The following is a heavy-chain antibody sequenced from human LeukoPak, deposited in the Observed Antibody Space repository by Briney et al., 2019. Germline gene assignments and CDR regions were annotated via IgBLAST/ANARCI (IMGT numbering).Heavy chain of an antibody. D-gene: IGHD3-22*01. V-gene: IGHV3-23*01. CDR3: AKDRPNYYDSSGHYYRRNGDY. J-gene: IGHJ4*02. CDR2: ITSSGTGT. CDR1: GFTFSSYG. Sequence: PGRSLRLSCAASGFTFSSYGMHWVRQAPGKGLEWVSSITSSGTGTFYADSVKGRLTISRDNSENTLYLQMNSLRVEDTAVYYCAKDRPNYYDSSGHYYRRNGDYWGQGTLVTVSS.